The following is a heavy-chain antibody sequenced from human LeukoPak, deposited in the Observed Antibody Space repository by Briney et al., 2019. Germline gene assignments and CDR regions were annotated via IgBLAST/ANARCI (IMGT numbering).Heavy chain of an antibody. CDR2: INPNSGDT. CDR3: AREEYSSVPFFGMDV. Sequence: ASVKVSCKASGYTFTGYYMHWVRQAPGQGLEWMGRINPNSGDTNYAQKFQGRVTMTRDTSISTAYMELSRLRSDDTAVYYCAREEYSSVPFFGMDVWGQGTTVTVSS. D-gene: IGHD6-6*01. CDR1: GYTFTGYY. J-gene: IGHJ6*02. V-gene: IGHV1-2*06.